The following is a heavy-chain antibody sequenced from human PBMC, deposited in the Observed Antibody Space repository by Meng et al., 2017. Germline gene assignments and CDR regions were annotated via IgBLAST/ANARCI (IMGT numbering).Heavy chain of an antibody. D-gene: IGHD1-1*01. Sequence: QVQLQQWGAGLLKPSETLSLTCAVYGGSFSGYYWSWIRQPPGKGLEWIGEINHSGSTNYNPSLKSRVTISVDTSKNQFSLKLSSVTAADTAVYYCARGRSGTWPWYFDLWGRGTLVTASS. CDR2: INHSGST. CDR1: GGSFSGYY. V-gene: IGHV4-34*01. CDR3: ARGRSGTWPWYFDL. J-gene: IGHJ2*01.